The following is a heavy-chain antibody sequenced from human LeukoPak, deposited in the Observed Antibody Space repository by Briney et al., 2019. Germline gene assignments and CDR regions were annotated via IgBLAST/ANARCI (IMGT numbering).Heavy chain of an antibody. D-gene: IGHD3-10*01. J-gene: IGHJ3*02. CDR1: GFTFSSYE. Sequence: GGSLRLSCAASGFTFSSYEMNWVRQAPGKGLGLEWVSYISSSGSTIYYADSVKGRFTISRDNAKNSLYLQMNSLRDEDTAVYYCAREGDLNAFDIWGQGTMVTVSS. V-gene: IGHV3-48*03. CDR2: ISSSGSTI. CDR3: AREGDLNAFDI.